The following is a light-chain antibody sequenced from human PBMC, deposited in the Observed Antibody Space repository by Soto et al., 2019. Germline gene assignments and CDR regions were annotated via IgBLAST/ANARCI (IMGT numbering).Light chain of an antibody. V-gene: IGKV3-15*01. CDR3: QQYNNWPLS. CDR1: QTVNNN. J-gene: IGKJ4*01. Sequence: EIVMTQSPATLSVSPGERATLSCRASQTVNNNLAWYQQKVGQAPRLLIYSAFNRATGIPARFSGSGSGTAFTLTISSLQSEEFAVYYCQQYNNWPLSFGGGTKVEIK. CDR2: SAF.